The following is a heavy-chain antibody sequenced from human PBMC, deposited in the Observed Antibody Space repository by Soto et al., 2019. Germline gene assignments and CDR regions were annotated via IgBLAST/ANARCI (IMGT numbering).Heavy chain of an antibody. J-gene: IGHJ6*02. CDR2: MNPNSGNT. D-gene: IGHD3-3*01. Sequence: ASVKVSCKASGYTFSSYDINWVRQATGQGLEWMGWMNPNSGNTGYAQKFQGRGTMTRNTSISTAYMELSSLRSEDTAVYYCARAGGVYYDFLSGYATPQYYYYGMDVWGQGTTVTVSS. CDR3: ARAGGVYYDFLSGYATPQYYYYGMDV. V-gene: IGHV1-8*01. CDR1: GYTFSSYD.